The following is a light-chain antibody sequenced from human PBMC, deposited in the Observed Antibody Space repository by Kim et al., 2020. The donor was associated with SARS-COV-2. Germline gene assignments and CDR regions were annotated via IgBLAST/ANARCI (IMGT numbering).Light chain of an antibody. J-gene: IGKJ2*01. CDR1: QDISSA. CDR3: QQFNSYAYT. V-gene: IGKV1-13*02. CDR2: TAS. Sequence: AIQLTQSPSSLSASVGDRVTITCRASQDISSALAWYQRKPGKPPKFLIYTASRLESGVPSRFSGGGSGTDFTLTISSLQPEDFATYYCQQFNSYAYTFGQGTKLEIK.